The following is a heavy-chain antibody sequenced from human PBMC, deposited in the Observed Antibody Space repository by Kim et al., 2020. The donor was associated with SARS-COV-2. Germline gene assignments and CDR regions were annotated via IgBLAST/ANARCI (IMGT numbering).Heavy chain of an antibody. CDR1: GGTFSSYA. J-gene: IGHJ5*02. D-gene: IGHD6-19*01. V-gene: IGHV1-69*13. CDR3: ARETGIAVAGSLHS. CDR2: IIPIFGTA. Sequence: SVKVSCKASGGTFSSYAISWVRQAPGQGLEWMGGIIPIFGTANYAQKFQGRVTITADESTSTAYMELSSLRSEDTAVYYCARETGIAVAGSLHSWGQGTLVTVSS.